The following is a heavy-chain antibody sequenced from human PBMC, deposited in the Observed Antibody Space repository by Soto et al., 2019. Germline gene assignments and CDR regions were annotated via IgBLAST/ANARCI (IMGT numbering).Heavy chain of an antibody. CDR1: GDTLSTGGYT. CDR2: TYHSGNP. J-gene: IGHJ5*02. V-gene: IGHV4-30-2*01. Sequence: SETLSLTWDVSGDTLSTGGYTWAWIRQPPGKALEWIGHTYHSGNPYYNPSLKSRVIISVDRSKNQFSLKVRSVTAADTAVYFCARDFPTVSYGRRFDPWGQGILVTVSS. D-gene: IGHD4-17*01. CDR3: ARDFPTVSYGRRFDP.